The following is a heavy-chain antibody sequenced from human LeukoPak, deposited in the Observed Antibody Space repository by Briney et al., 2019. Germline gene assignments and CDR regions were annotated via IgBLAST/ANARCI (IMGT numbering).Heavy chain of an antibody. V-gene: IGHV4-59*05. CDR3: ARHGLTTVTTSWYFDL. D-gene: IGHD4-17*01. Sequence: SETLSLTCSVSGGSISIYYWTWIRQIPGKGLEWIGSIYYSGSTYYNPSLKSRVTISVDTSKNQFSLKLSSVTAADTAVYYCARHGLTTVTTSWYFDLWGRGTLVTVSS. CDR1: GGSISIYY. CDR2: IYYSGST. J-gene: IGHJ2*01.